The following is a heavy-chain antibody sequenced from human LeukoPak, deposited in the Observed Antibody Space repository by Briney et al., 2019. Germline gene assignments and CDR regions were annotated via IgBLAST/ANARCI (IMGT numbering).Heavy chain of an antibody. J-gene: IGHJ4*02. CDR3: AKDISGYGDYVY. V-gene: IGHV3-30*02. Sequence: GGSLRLSCAASGFTFSNYAMHWVRQAPGKGLEWVAVIWYDGSNKYYADSVKGRFTISRDNSKNTLYLQMNSLRTEDTALYYCAKDISGYGDYVYWGQGTLVTVSS. D-gene: IGHD4-17*01. CDR1: GFTFSNYA. CDR2: IWYDGSNK.